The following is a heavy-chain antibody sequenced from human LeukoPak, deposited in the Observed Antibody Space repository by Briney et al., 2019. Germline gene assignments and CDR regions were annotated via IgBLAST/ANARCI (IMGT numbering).Heavy chain of an antibody. CDR3: ARLAARSFDY. Sequence: SETLSLTCAVYGGSFSGYYWSWIRQPPGKGLEWIGEINHSGSTNYNPSLKSRVTISVDTSKNQFSLKLSSVTAADTAVYYCARLAARSFDYWGQGTLVTVSS. CDR2: INHSGST. J-gene: IGHJ4*02. CDR1: GGSFSGYY. V-gene: IGHV4-34*01. D-gene: IGHD6-6*01.